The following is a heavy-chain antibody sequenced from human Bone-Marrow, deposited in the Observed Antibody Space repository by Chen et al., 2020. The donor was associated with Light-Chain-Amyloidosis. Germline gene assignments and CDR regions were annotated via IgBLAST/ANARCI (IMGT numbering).Heavy chain of an antibody. D-gene: IGHD1-26*01. CDR1: GFSFNSFA. CDR3: AKDIAASVGNWFDP. V-gene: IGHV3-23*04. Sequence: EVNLVESGGGLVQPGGSLRLSCVASGFSFNSFAMNWIRQAPGKGLEWVSAISSSGVSTYYADSVEGRFTISRDNSKDTLYLQMNNLRDDDTATYYCAKDIAASVGNWFDPWGQGTLVDVSS. CDR2: ISSSGVST. J-gene: IGHJ5*02.